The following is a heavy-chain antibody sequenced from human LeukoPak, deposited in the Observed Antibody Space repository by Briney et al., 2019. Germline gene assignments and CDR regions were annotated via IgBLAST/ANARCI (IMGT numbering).Heavy chain of an antibody. CDR2: MNPNSGNT. Sequence: VASVKVSCKASGYTFTSYDINWVRQATGQRLEWMGWMNPNSGNTGYAQKFQGRVTMTRNTSISTAYMELSSLRSEDTAVYYCARGPSYYYGSGGNWFDPWGQGTLVTVSS. CDR3: ARGPSYYYGSGGNWFDP. V-gene: IGHV1-8*01. CDR1: GYTFTSYD. J-gene: IGHJ5*02. D-gene: IGHD3-10*01.